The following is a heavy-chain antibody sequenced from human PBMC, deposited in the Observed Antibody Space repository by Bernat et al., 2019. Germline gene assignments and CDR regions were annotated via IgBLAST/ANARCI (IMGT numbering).Heavy chain of an antibody. D-gene: IGHD1-14*01. CDR3: ARIHDENLDY. CDR2: ISSSSITI. J-gene: IGHJ4*02. Sequence: EVQLVESGGGLVQPGGSLRLSCAASGFTFSTYSMNWVRQAPGKGLEWVSYISSSSITIYYADSVKGRFTISRDNAKNSLYLQMNSLRAEDTAVYYCARIHDENLDYWGQGTLVTVSS. CDR1: GFTFSTYS. V-gene: IGHV3-48*01.